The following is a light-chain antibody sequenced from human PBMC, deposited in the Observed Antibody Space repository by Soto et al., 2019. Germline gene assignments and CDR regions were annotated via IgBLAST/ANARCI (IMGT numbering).Light chain of an antibody. CDR1: QPIGTS. V-gene: IGKV1-39*01. CDR2: AAS. Sequence: DIQMTQSPSSLSASVGDTVTVTCRASQPIGTSLHWYQQKPGKAPKVLISAASSLQSGVPSRFSGSGSETEFTLSISSLQPEDFATYFCQQIYSAPLTFGGGTKVDIK. J-gene: IGKJ4*01. CDR3: QQIYSAPLT.